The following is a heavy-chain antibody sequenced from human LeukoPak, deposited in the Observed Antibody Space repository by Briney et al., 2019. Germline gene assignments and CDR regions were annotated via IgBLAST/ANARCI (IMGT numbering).Heavy chain of an antibody. V-gene: IGHV3-15*01. D-gene: IGHD6-6*01. CDR3: TRPRYSSSWDDAFDI. CDR1: GFTFSNTW. Sequence: GGSLRLSCAASGFTFSNTWTSWVRQSPGKGLEWVGRIRSKTDGGTTDYAAPVKGRFTTSRDDSKYTLYLQMNSLKTEDTAVYYCTRPRYSSSWDDAFDIWGQGTMVTVSS. CDR2: IRSKTDGGTT. J-gene: IGHJ3*02.